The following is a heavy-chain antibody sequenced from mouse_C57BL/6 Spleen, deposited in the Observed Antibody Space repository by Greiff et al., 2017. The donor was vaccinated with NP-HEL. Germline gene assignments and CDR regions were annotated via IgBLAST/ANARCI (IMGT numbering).Heavy chain of an antibody. J-gene: IGHJ4*01. CDR3: ARGGYSNYHYYAMDY. Sequence: QVQLKESGPELVKPGASVKISCKASGYAFSSSWMNWVKQRPGKGLEWIGRIYPGDGDTNYNGKFKGKATLTADKSSSTAYMQLSSLTSEDSAVYFCARGGYSNYHYYAMDYWGQGTSVTVSS. V-gene: IGHV1-82*01. D-gene: IGHD2-5*01. CDR1: GYAFSSSW. CDR2: IYPGDGDT.